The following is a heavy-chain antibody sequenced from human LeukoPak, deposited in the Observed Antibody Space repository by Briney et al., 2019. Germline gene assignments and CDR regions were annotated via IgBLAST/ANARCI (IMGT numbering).Heavy chain of an antibody. J-gene: IGHJ4*02. CDR1: GFTFSGYE. CDR2: ISNYGTTI. CDR3: ARGREGAPAY. D-gene: IGHD5-24*01. Sequence: GGSLRLSCAASGFTFSGYELNWVRQAPGKGLEWVSYISNYGTTIYYADSVKGRFTISRDNAKNTLYLQMNSLRAEDTAVYFCARGREGAPAYGGQGALVTVP. V-gene: IGHV3-48*03.